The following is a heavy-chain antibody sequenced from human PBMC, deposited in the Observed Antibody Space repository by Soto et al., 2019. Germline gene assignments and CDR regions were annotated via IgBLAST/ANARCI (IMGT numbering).Heavy chain of an antibody. V-gene: IGHV4-61*08. CDR1: GGSISSGGYY. J-gene: IGHJ4*02. Sequence: SETLSLTCTVSGGSISSGGYYWSWIRQHPGKGLEWIGYIYYSGSTNYNPSLKSRVTISVDTSKNQFSLRLSSVTAADTAVYYCARVRYSYGIDYWGQGTLVTVSS. CDR2: IYYSGST. D-gene: IGHD5-18*01. CDR3: ARVRYSYGIDY.